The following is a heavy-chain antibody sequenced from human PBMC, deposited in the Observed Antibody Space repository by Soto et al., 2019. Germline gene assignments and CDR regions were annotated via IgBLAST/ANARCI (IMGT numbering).Heavy chain of an antibody. V-gene: IGHV4-59*11. Sequence: QVHLQESGPELVKPSETLTLTCSVSGRSISNRYWSWMRQSPGKGLEWTGYIYYNGATHYNPSLKSRLTLSVDVSKQQFSLKLASVTAADSAIYYCASGLITVFGVVTVFASWGQGALVAVSS. D-gene: IGHD3-3*01. CDR1: GRSISNRY. CDR3: ASGLITVFGVVTVFAS. J-gene: IGHJ4*02. CDR2: IYYNGAT.